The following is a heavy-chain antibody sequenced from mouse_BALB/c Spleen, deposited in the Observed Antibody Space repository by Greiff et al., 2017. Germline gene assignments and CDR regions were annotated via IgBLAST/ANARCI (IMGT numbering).Heavy chain of an antibody. CDR2: IRSKSNNYAT. CDR3: VSLYDPYAMDY. Sequence: EVQRVESGGGLVQPKGSLKLSCAASGFTFNTYAMNWVRQAPGKGLEWVARIRSKSNNYATYYADSVKDRFTISRDDSQSMLYLQMNNLKTEDTAMYYCVSLYDPYAMDYWGQGTSVTVSS. D-gene: IGHD2-12*01. J-gene: IGHJ4*01. CDR1: GFTFNTYA. V-gene: IGHV10-1*02.